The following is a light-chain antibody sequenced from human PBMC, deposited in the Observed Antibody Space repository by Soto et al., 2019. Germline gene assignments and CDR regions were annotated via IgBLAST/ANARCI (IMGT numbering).Light chain of an antibody. V-gene: IGKV1-5*01. CDR2: DAS. J-gene: IGKJ1*01. Sequence: DIQMTQSPSPLSASVGDRVTITCRARQSISSWLAWYQQKPGKAPKLLIYDASSLESGVPSRFSGSGSGTKFTPTISSLQPDDFSAYYCLQYNSYSQTFGQGTKVEIK. CDR3: LQYNSYSQT. CDR1: QSISSW.